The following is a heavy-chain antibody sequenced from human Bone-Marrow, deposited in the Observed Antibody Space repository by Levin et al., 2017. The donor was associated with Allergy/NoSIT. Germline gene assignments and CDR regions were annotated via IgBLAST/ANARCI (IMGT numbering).Heavy chain of an antibody. CDR2: ISSSSSYI. Sequence: GESLKISCAASGFTFSSYSMNWVRQAPGKGLEWVSSISSSSSYIYYADSVKGRFTISRDNAKNSLYLQMNSLRAEDTAVYYCARDPIVVVPAAAYYFDYWGQGTLVTVSS. CDR1: GFTFSSYS. CDR3: ARDPIVVVPAAAYYFDY. V-gene: IGHV3-21*01. J-gene: IGHJ4*02. D-gene: IGHD2-2*01.